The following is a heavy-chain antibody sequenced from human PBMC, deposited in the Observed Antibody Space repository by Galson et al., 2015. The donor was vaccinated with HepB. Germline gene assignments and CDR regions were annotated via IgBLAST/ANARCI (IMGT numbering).Heavy chain of an antibody. J-gene: IGHJ4*02. Sequence: SVKVSCKASGYTFTGYYMHWVRQAPGQGLEWMGWINPNSGGTNYAQKFQGRVTMTRDTSISTAYMELSRLRSDDTAVYYCARAYSSSWCFDYWGQGTLVTVSS. D-gene: IGHD6-13*01. CDR2: INPNSGGT. V-gene: IGHV1-2*02. CDR1: GYTFTGYY. CDR3: ARAYSSSWCFDY.